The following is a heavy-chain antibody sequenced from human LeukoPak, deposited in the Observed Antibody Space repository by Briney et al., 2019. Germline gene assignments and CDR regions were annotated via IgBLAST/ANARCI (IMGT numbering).Heavy chain of an antibody. CDR3: GRDRYFQS. J-gene: IGHJ1*01. Sequence: GGSLRLSCVASGFSFGSFWMSWVRQAPGKGLEWVANIKEDGSEEHYLESVKGRFTISRDNAKNIVFLQMNSLREEDSAVYYCGRDRYFQSWGQGTGVIVSS. CDR1: GFSFGSFW. V-gene: IGHV3-7*01. CDR2: IKEDGSEE. D-gene: IGHD3-9*01.